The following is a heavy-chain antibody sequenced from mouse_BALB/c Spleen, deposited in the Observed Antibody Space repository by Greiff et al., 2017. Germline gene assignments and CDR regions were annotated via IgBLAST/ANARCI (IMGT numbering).Heavy chain of an antibody. CDR2: INPSTGYT. V-gene: IGHV1-7*01. Sequence: QVQLQQSGAELAKPGASVKMSCKASGYTFTSYWMHWVKQRPGQGLEWIGYINPSTGYTEYNQKFKDKATLTADKSSSTAYMQLSSLTSEDSAVYYCARSYYGNYAMDYWGQGTSVTVSS. CDR1: GYTFTSYW. J-gene: IGHJ4*01. CDR3: ARSYYGNYAMDY. D-gene: IGHD2-1*01.